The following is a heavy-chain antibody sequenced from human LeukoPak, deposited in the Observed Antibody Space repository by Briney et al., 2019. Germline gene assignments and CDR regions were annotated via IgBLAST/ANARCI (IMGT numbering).Heavy chain of an antibody. J-gene: IGHJ4*02. CDR1: GFTFSSYA. D-gene: IGHD6-13*01. CDR3: AKSRPMYSSSPIDY. V-gene: IGHV3-23*01. CDR2: ISGSGGST. Sequence: PGGSLRLSCAASGFTFSSYAMSWVRQAPGKGLEWVSAISGSGGSTYYADSVKGRFTVSRDNSKNTLYLQMNSLRAEDTAVYYCAKSRPMYSSSPIDYWGQGTLVTVSS.